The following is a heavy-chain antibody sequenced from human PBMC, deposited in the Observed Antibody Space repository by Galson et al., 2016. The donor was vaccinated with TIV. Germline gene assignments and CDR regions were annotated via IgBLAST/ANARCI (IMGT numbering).Heavy chain of an antibody. D-gene: IGHD5-18*01. CDR2: IGGTGGST. J-gene: IGHJ4*02. CDR1: GFRFNSYA. CDR3: AKDRQWIPSSLDY. V-gene: IGHV3-23*01. Sequence: SLRLSCAASGFRFNSYAMNWVRQAPGKGLERVSSIGGTGGSTYYADSVKGRFTISRDSYKDTVYLQMNSLRAEDTAIYFCAKDRQWIPSSLDYWGQGILVTVSS.